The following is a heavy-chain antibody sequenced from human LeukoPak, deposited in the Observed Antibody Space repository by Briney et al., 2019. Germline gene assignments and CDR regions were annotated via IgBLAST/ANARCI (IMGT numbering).Heavy chain of an antibody. D-gene: IGHD1-26*01. CDR1: GFTFSSYE. J-gene: IGHJ6*03. Sequence: GGSLRLSCAASGFTFSSYEMHWVRQAPGKGLEWVSYISSGGSTIYYADSVKGRFTISRDNAKNSLYLQMNSLRAEETAVYYCAKGRGWEASYYYYYMDVWGKGTTVTISS. CDR2: ISSGGSTI. V-gene: IGHV3-48*03. CDR3: AKGRGWEASYYYYYMDV.